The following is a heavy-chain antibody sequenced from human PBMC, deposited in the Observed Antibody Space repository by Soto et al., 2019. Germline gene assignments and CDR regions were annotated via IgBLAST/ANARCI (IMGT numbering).Heavy chain of an antibody. V-gene: IGHV3-23*01. J-gene: IGHJ4*02. D-gene: IGHD3-3*01. CDR1: GFTFSSYA. CDR2: ISGSGGST. Sequence: GGSLRLSCAASGFTFSSYAMSWVRQAPWKGLEWVSAISGSGGSTYYADSVKGRFTISRDNSKNTLYLQMNSLRAEDTAVYYCAKASSLGSGYLYYFDYWGQGTLVTVSS. CDR3: AKASSLGSGYLYYFDY.